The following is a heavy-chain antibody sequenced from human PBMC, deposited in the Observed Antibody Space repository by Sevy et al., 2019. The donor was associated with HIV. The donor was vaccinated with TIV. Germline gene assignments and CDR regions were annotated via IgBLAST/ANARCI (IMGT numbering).Heavy chain of an antibody. J-gene: IGHJ5*02. CDR2: INHSGST. V-gene: IGHV4-34*01. D-gene: IGHD6-19*01. CDR3: ARVLRYSSGWHNWFDP. CDR1: GGSFSGYY. Sequence: SETLSLTCAVYGGSFSGYYWSWIRQPPGKGLEWIGEINHSGSTNYNPSLKSRVTISVDTSKNQFSLKLSSVTAADTAVYYCARVLRYSSGWHNWFDPWGQGTLVTVSS.